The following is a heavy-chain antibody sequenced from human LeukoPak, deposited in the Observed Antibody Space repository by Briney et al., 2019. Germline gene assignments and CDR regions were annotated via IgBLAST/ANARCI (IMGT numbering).Heavy chain of an antibody. CDR1: GFTFSSYG. J-gene: IGHJ6*02. CDR2: IWYDGSNK. V-gene: IGHV3-33*01. Sequence: GRSLRLSCAASGFTFSSYGMHWVRQAPGKGLEWVAVIWYDGSNKYYADSVKGRFTISRDNSKNTLYLQMNSLRAEDTAVYYCARDGGDCSGGSCYSVYYYGMDVWGQGTTVTVSS. CDR3: ARDGGDCSGGSCYSVYYYGMDV. D-gene: IGHD2-15*01.